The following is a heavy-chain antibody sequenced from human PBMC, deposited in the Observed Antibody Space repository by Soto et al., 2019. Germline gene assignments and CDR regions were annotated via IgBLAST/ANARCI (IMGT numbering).Heavy chain of an antibody. V-gene: IGHV1-18*01. D-gene: IGHD3-3*01. CDR2: INTYNGNT. CDR3: ARDWFGVDY. CDR1: GYTFTSYG. Sequence: QVQLVQSGAEVKKPGASVKVSCKASGYTFTSYGISWVRQAPGQGLEWMGWINTYNGNTNYAQKRQGRVTMTTDTATSRDYMELRRLRSDDTAGYYCARDWFGVDYWGQGTLVTVSS. J-gene: IGHJ4*02.